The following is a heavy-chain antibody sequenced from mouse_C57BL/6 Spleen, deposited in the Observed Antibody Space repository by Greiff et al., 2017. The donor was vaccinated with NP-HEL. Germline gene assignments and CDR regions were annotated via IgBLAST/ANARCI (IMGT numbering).Heavy chain of an antibody. J-gene: IGHJ3*01. CDR1: GYAFTNYL. Sequence: QVHVKQSGAELVRPGTSVKVSCKVSGYAFTNYLIEWVKQRPGQGLEWIGVINPGSGGTNYNEKFKGKATLTADKSSSTAYMQLSSLTSEDSAVYCCARTEGLRPAWFAYWGQGTLVTVSA. CDR3: ARTEGLRPAWFAY. V-gene: IGHV1-54*01. CDR2: INPGSGGT. D-gene: IGHD2-4*01.